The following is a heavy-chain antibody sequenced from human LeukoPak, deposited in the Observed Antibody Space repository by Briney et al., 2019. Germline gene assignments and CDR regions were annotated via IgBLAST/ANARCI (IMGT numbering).Heavy chain of an antibody. J-gene: IGHJ6*02. Sequence: PGGSLRLSCAASGFTFSSYSMNWVRQAPGKGLEWVSSISSSSSYIYYADSVKGRFTISRDNAKNSLYPQMNSLRAEDTAVYYCARDLYESSDIVVVPAADGWYGMDVWGRGTTVTVSS. V-gene: IGHV3-21*01. D-gene: IGHD2-2*01. CDR2: ISSSSSYI. CDR3: ARDLYESSDIVVVPAADGWYGMDV. CDR1: GFTFSSYS.